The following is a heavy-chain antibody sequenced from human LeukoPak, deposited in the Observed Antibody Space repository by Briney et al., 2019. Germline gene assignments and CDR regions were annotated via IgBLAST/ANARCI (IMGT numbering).Heavy chain of an antibody. J-gene: IGHJ4*02. CDR2: IYYSGST. V-gene: IGHV4-59*08. D-gene: IGHD3-10*01. Sequence: KPSENLSLTCTVSGGSISSYYWSWIRQPPGKGLEWIGYIYYSGSTNYNPSLKSRVTISVDTSKNQFSLKLSSVTAADTAVYYCARGVGSGSLPLWGQGTLVTVSS. CDR1: GGSISSYY. CDR3: ARGVGSGSLPL.